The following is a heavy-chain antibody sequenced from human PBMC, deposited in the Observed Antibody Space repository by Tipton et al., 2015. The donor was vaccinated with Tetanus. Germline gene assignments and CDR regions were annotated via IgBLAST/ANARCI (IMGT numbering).Heavy chain of an antibody. D-gene: IGHD4/OR15-4a*01. CDR2: INHSGST. J-gene: IGHJ5*01. CDR1: GASISRSSYY. Sequence: TLSLTCTVSGASISRSSYYWGWIRQPPGKGLEWIGEINHSGSTNYNPSLKSRVTMSLDTSKSQFSLKLSSVTAADTAAYYCARDGWGLTNWFDSWGQGTLVTVSS. V-gene: IGHV4-39*07. CDR3: ARDGWGLTNWFDS.